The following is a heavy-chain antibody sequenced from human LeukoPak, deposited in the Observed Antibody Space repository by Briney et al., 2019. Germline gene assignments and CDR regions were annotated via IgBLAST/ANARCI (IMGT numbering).Heavy chain of an antibody. CDR1: GNTLSGLS. Sequence: GASVKVSCKVSGNTLSGLSMHWVRQTPGKGLEWMGGYDPEEGETLYAQRFQGRVTMTEDSSTGTAYMELSSLRTEDTAMYYCATVSIVVLTAPYYFHYWGQGTLVTVSS. CDR2: YDPEEGET. J-gene: IGHJ4*02. V-gene: IGHV1-24*01. D-gene: IGHD2-21*01. CDR3: ATVSIVVLTAPYYFHY.